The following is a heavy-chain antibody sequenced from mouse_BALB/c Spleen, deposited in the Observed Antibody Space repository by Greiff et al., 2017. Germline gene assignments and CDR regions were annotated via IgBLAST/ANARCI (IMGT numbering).Heavy chain of an antibody. CDR1: GFTFSSYA. V-gene: IGHV5-6-5*01. CDR2: ISSGGST. J-gene: IGHJ2*01. Sequence: EVKLMESGGGLVKPGGSLKLSCAASGFTFSSYAMSWVRQTPEKRLEWVASISSGGSTYYPDSVKGRFTISRDNARNILYLQMSSLRSEDTAMYYCARWIYYYGYFDYWGQGTTLTVSS. CDR3: ARWIYYYGYFDY. D-gene: IGHD1-1*01.